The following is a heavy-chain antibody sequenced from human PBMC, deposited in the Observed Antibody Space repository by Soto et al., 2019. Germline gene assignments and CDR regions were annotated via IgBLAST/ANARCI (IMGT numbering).Heavy chain of an antibody. J-gene: IGHJ4*02. V-gene: IGHV4-34*01. CDR1: GGSFIGYY. Sequence: PSETLSLTCAVYGGSFIGYYWNWIRQPPGKGLEWIGQINHNERTNYNPSLKSRVTISIQTSNNQFSLKLSSLMATDTAVYYCARAAPRDSSGLYFDFWGPGGLVTVSS. D-gene: IGHD3-22*01. CDR3: ARAAPRDSSGLYFDF. CDR2: INHNERT.